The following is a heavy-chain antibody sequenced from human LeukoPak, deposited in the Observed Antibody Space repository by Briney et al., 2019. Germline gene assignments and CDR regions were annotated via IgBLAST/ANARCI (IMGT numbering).Heavy chain of an antibody. V-gene: IGHV3-7*04. CDR1: GFTFSSYA. CDR2: IKQDGSEK. Sequence: GGSLRLSCAASGFTFSSYAMSWVRQAPGKGLEWVASIKQDGSEKYYVDSVKGRFTISRDNAKNSLYLQMNSLRAEDTAVYYCARDLYFDFWGQGTLVTVSS. CDR3: ARDLYFDF. J-gene: IGHJ4*02.